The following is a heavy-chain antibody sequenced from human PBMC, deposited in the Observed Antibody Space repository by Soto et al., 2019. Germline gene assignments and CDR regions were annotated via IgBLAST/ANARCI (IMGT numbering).Heavy chain of an antibody. CDR3: AKGERNYDILTTFDY. J-gene: IGHJ4*02. CDR2: ISGSGGST. CDR1: GFTFSSYA. V-gene: IGHV3-23*01. D-gene: IGHD3-9*01. Sequence: GGSLRLSCAASGFTFSSYAMSWVRQAPGKGLERVSAISGSGGSTYYADSVKGRFTISRDNSKNTLYLQMNSLRAEDTAVYYCAKGERNYDILTTFDYWGQGTLVTVSS.